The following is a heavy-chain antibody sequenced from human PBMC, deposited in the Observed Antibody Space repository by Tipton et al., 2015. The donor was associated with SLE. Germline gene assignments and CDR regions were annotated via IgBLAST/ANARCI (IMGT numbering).Heavy chain of an antibody. J-gene: IGHJ4*02. CDR2: MYHSGNT. CDR3: ARGYCSDGVCYGFGFFDY. V-gene: IGHV4-38-2*02. Sequence: TLSLTCTVSGYSISSGYFCGWIRQPPGKGLEWIGTMYHSGNTYSNPSLKSRVTISVDTCKNQFSLKLSSVTAADTAVYFCARGYCSDGVCYGFGFFDYWGQGNLVTVSS. CDR1: GYSISSGYF. D-gene: IGHD2-8*01.